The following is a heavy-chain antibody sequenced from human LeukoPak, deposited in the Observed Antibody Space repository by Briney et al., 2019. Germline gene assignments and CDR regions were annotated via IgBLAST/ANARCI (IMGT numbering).Heavy chain of an antibody. CDR1: GYTFTSYY. CDR3: ARGPIGYYDFWSGYPDY. CDR2: INPSGGST. J-gene: IGHJ4*02. V-gene: IGHV1-46*01. D-gene: IGHD3-3*01. Sequence: ASVKVSCKPSGYTFTSYYMHWVRQAPGQGLEWMGIINPSGGSTSYAQKFQGRVTMTRDTSTSTVYMELSSLRSEDTAVYYCARGPIGYYDFWSGYPDYWGQGTLVTVSS.